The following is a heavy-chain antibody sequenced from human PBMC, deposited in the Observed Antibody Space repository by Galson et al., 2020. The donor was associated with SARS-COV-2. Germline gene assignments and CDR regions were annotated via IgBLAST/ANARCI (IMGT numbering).Heavy chain of an antibody. CDR3: ARMQNRLFDY. CDR1: GYSFTSYW. Sequence: HGASLKISCKGSGYSFTSYWIGWVRQMPGKGLEWMGIIYPGDSDTRYSPSFQGQVTISADKSNSTAYLQWSSLKASDTAMYYCARMQNRLFDYWGQGTLVTVSS. CDR2: IYPGDSDT. D-gene: IGHD3-22*01. V-gene: IGHV5-51*01. J-gene: IGHJ4*02.